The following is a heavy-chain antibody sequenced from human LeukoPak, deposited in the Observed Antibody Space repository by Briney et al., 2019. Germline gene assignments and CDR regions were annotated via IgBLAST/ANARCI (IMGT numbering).Heavy chain of an antibody. CDR1: GGSISSYY. CDR3: ARVGRQWLVDVYWFGP. D-gene: IGHD6-19*01. J-gene: IGHJ5*02. V-gene: IGHV4-59*01. Sequence: KPSETLSLTCTVSGGSISSYYWSWIRQPPGKGLEWIGYIYYSGSTNYNPSLKSRVTISVDTSKNQFSLKLSSVTAADTAVYYCARVGRQWLVDVYWFGPWGQGTLVTVSS. CDR2: IYYSGST.